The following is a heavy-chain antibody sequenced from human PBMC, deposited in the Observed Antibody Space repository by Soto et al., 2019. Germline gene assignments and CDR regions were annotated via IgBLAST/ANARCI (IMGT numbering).Heavy chain of an antibody. CDR3: AKETIAVGGPNYFDY. D-gene: IGHD6-19*01. CDR1: GFTFSRYG. J-gene: IGHJ4*02. CDR2: VSHDGLAQ. V-gene: IGHV3-30*18. Sequence: PGGSLRLSCEGSGFTFSRYGMHWVRQAPGMGLEWVAVVSHDGLAQYYGDSVKGRFTISRDNSQNTLYLQMNNLRTEDTAIYYCAKETIAVGGPNYFDYWGQGTQVTVSS.